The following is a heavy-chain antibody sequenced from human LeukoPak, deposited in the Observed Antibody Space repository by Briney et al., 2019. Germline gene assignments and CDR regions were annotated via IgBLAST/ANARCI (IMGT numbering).Heavy chain of an antibody. D-gene: IGHD3-10*01. J-gene: IGHJ5*02. CDR2: ISAYNGNT. CDR3: ARGSAGLWFGELYYWFDP. CDR1: GYTFTSYG. Sequence: ASVKVSCKASGYTFTSYGISWVRQAPGQGLEWMGWISAYNGNTNYAQKLQGRVTMTTDTSTSTAYMELRSLRSDDTAVYYCARGSAGLWFGELYYWFDPWGQGTLVTVSS. V-gene: IGHV1-18*01.